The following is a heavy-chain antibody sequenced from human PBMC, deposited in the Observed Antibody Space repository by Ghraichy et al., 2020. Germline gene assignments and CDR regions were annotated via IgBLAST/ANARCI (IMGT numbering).Heavy chain of an antibody. D-gene: IGHD2-15*01. V-gene: IGHV3-30-3*01. J-gene: IGHJ4*02. CDR1: GFTFSSYA. Sequence: GGSLRLSCAASGFTFSSYAMHWVRQAPGKGLEWVAVISYDGSNKYYADSVKGRFTISRDNSKNTLYLQMNSLRAEDTAVYYCARELNIVVVVAATPGYWGQGTLVTVSS. CDR3: ARELNIVVVVAATPGY. CDR2: ISYDGSNK.